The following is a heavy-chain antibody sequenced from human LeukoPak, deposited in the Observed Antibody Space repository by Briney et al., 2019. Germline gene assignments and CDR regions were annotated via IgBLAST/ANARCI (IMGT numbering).Heavy chain of an antibody. CDR1: GGTFSSYA. CDR3: ARLPTSTRYSSSWYDFDY. CDR2: IIPILGIA. Sequence: SVKVSCKASGGTFSSYAISWVRQAPGQGLECMGRIIPILGIANYAQKFQSRVTITADKSTSTAYMELSSLRSEDTAVYYCARLPTSTRYSSSWYDFDYWGQGTLVTVSS. D-gene: IGHD6-13*01. V-gene: IGHV1-69*04. J-gene: IGHJ4*02.